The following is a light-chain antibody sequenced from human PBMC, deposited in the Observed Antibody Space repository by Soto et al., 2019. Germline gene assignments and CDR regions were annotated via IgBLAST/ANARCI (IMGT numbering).Light chain of an antibody. Sequence: EIVWTQSPFTLSVPPLGRATLSCRASQSLNSNSLAWYQQKPGQAPRLLIYNAYNRASGIPDRFSGSGSGTDFTLTISRLETEDFVVYYCQQYGSSITFGQGTRLEI. J-gene: IGKJ5*01. CDR1: QSLNSNS. CDR3: QQYGSSIT. CDR2: NAY. V-gene: IGKV3-20*01.